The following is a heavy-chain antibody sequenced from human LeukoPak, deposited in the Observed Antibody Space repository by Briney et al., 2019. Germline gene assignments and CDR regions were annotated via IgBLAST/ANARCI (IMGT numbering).Heavy chain of an antibody. CDR3: ARVFRGRLDY. CDR2: IYCSGST. V-gene: IGHV4-59*08. J-gene: IGHJ4*02. Sequence: SETLSLTCTVSGGSISSYYWSWIRQPPGKGLEWIGYIYCSGSTNYNPSLKSRVTISVDTSKNQFSLKLSSVTAADTAVYYCARVFRGRLDYWGQGTLVTVSS. CDR1: GGSISSYY. D-gene: IGHD2-15*01.